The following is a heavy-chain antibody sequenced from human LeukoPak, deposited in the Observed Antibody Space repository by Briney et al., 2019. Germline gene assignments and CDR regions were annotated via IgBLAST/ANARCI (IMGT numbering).Heavy chain of an antibody. CDR1: GFTFSDYY. CDR2: ISSSGSTI. V-gene: IGHV3-11*04. J-gene: IGHJ4*02. CDR3: ARRGYSNYVYYFDY. D-gene: IGHD4-11*01. Sequence: GGSLRLSCAASGFTFSDYYMSWIRQAPGKGLEWVSYISSSGSTIYYADSAKGRFTISRDNAKNSLYLQMNSLRAEDTAVYYCARRGYSNYVYYFDYWGQGTLVTVSS.